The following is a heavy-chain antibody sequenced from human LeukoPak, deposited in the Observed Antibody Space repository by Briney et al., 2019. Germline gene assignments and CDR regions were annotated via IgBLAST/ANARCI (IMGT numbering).Heavy chain of an antibody. D-gene: IGHD6-6*01. V-gene: IGHV3-66*01. J-gene: IGHJ6*02. CDR1: GFTVSSNY. CDR3: ARELGYSSSSGIGYYYYYGMDV. Sequence: GGSLRLSCAASGFTVSSNYMSWVRQAPGKGLKWVSVIYSGGSTYYADSVKGRFTISRDNSKNTLYLQMNSLRAEDTAVYYCARELGYSSSSGIGYYYYYGMDVWGQGTTVTVSS. CDR2: IYSGGST.